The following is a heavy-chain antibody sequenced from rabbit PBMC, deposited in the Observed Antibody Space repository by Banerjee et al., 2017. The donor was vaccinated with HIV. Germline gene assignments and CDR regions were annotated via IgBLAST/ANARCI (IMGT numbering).Heavy chain of an antibody. Sequence: QSLEESGGDLVKPEGSLTLTCTASGFSFSSSYYMCWVRQAPGKGLEWIGCIYAGSGSSYYASWAKGRFTTSKTSSTTVTLQMTSLTAADTATYFCARGSDSSGWGRYFNLWGPGTLVTVS. D-gene: IGHD4-1*01. CDR3: ARGSDSSGWGRYFNL. V-gene: IGHV1S40*01. CDR2: IYAGSGSS. J-gene: IGHJ4*01. CDR1: GFSFSSSYY.